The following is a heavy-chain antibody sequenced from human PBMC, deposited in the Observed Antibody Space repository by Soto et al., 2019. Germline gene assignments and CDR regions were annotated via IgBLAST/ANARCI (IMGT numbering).Heavy chain of an antibody. CDR3: ANTWYYYDSSGYYEDLFDY. CDR1: GFTFSSYA. V-gene: IGHV3-23*01. J-gene: IGHJ4*02. Sequence: PGGSLRLSCAASGFTFSSYAMSWVRQAPGKGLEWVSAISGSGGSTYYADSVKGRFTISRDNSKNTLYLQMNSLRAEDTAVYYCANTWYYYDSSGYYEDLFDYWGQGTLVTVSS. CDR2: ISGSGGST. D-gene: IGHD3-22*01.